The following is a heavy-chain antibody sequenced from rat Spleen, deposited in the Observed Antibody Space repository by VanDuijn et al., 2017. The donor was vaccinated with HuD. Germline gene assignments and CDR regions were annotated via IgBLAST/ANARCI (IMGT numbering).Heavy chain of an antibody. CDR3: TRTYGYKGGYFNY. V-gene: IGHV1-8*01. CDR2: IDPEDGET. J-gene: IGHJ2*01. D-gene: IGHD1-9*01. Sequence: EVQLQQSGPELRRPGSSVKLSCKASGYTITDYLIHWVKHRPEHGLEWIGWIDPEDGETKFAQKFQNKATLTADTSSSSAYMHLNSLTSEDTATYFCTRTYGYKGGYFNYWGQGVMVTVSS. CDR1: GYTITDYL.